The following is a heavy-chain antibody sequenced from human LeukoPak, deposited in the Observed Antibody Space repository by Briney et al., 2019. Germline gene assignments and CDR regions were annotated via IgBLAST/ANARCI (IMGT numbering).Heavy chain of an antibody. Sequence: GGSLRLSCAASGFTFDDYAMHWVRQAPGKGLEWVSGISWNSGSIGYADSVKGRFTISRDNAKNSLYLQMNSLRAEDTALYYCAKGSTVPTLFDYWGQGTLVNVSS. CDR3: AKGSTVPTLFDY. V-gene: IGHV3-9*01. CDR2: ISWNSGSI. CDR1: GFTFDDYA. J-gene: IGHJ4*02. D-gene: IGHD4-17*01.